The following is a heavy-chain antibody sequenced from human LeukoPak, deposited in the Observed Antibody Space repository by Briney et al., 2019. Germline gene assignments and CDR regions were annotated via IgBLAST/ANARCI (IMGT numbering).Heavy chain of an antibody. CDR1: GGTFIIYA. CDR2: LILIFGTA. J-gene: IGHJ6*04. Sequence: SVKVSCKASGGTFIIYAISWVRQAPGKGLGWMGGLILIFGTANYAQKFQGRVTITADESTSTAYMELSSLRSEDTAVYYCARLLEEAYHYGMDVWGKGTTVTVSS. V-gene: IGHV1-69*01. CDR3: ARLLEEAYHYGMDV. D-gene: IGHD2-15*01.